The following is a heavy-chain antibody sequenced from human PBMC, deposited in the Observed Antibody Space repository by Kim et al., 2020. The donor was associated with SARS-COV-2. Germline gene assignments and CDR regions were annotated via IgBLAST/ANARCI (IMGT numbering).Heavy chain of an antibody. V-gene: IGHV3-11*06. D-gene: IGHD6-13*01. CDR1: GFTFSDYY. CDR3: AREPGYSSSWYRPVFDY. J-gene: IGHJ4*02. CDR2: ISSSSCYT. Sequence: GGSLRLSCAASGFTFSDYYMSWIRQAPGKGLEWVSYISSSSCYTNYADSVKGRFTISRDNAKNSLYLQMNSLRAEDTAVYYCAREPGYSSSWYRPVFDYWGQGTLVTVSS.